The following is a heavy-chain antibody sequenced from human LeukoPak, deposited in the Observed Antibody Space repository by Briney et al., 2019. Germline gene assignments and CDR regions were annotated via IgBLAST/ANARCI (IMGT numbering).Heavy chain of an antibody. Sequence: PGGSLRLSCAASGFTFSSYAMSWVRQAPGKGLEWIGEINHSGSTNYNPSLKSRVTISVDTSKNQFSLKLSSVTAADTAVYYCARDPNDILTGYYDYWGQGTLVTVSS. CDR3: ARDPNDILTGYYDY. CDR2: INHSGST. CDR1: GFTFSSYA. V-gene: IGHV4-34*01. J-gene: IGHJ4*02. D-gene: IGHD3-9*01.